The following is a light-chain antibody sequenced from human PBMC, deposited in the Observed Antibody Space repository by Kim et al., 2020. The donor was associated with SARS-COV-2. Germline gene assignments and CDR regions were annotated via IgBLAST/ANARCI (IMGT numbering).Light chain of an antibody. Sequence: EIVLTQSPVTLSLSPGQRATLSCRASQYIDNWLAWYQQKPGQVPRLLIYDASNRATGIPARFSGNGSGTDFTLTISSLEPEDFAVYYCQHRRIWPLTLGPGTK. J-gene: IGKJ2*01. CDR1: QYIDNW. CDR3: QHRRIWPLT. V-gene: IGKV3-11*01. CDR2: DAS.